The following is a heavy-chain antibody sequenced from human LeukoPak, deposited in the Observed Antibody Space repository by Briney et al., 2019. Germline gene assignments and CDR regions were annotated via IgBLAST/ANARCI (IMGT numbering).Heavy chain of an antibody. CDR3: AGLREYRSSSSIDY. D-gene: IGHD6-6*01. J-gene: IGHJ4*02. CDR2: IYYRGST. Sequence: PSETLSLTCTVSGGSISSYYWSWIRQPPEKGLEWIGYIYYRGSTNYNPSLTSRATISLEESKKQFSLKLSSMASAHTAVYYLAGLREYRSSSSIDYWGQGNLVSVSS. CDR1: GGSISSYY. V-gene: IGHV4-59*08.